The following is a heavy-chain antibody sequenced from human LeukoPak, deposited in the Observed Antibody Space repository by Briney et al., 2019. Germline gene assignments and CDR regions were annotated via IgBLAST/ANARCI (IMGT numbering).Heavy chain of an antibody. CDR3: AREGTYDSSGYYIDY. V-gene: IGHV1-46*01. J-gene: IGHJ4*02. CDR2: INPSGGST. CDR1: GYTFTSYY. D-gene: IGHD3-22*01. Sequence: ASVTVSFKASGYTFTSYYMHWVRQAPGQGLEWMGIINPSGGSTKYAQKFQGRFTMTRDTSTSTVYMEVSSLTSEDTAVYYCAREGTYDSSGYYIDYWGQGTLVTVSS.